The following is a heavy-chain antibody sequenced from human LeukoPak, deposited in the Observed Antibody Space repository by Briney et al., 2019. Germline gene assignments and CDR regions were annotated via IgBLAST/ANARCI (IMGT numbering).Heavy chain of an antibody. V-gene: IGHV3-53*01. J-gene: IGHJ4*02. CDR3: ATGQSAYIALDY. CDR1: GFTVSSTY. Sequence: GGSLRLSCVASGFTVSSTYMSWVRQAPGKSLEWVSLIYSGGATYYADSVEGRFTISRDNSKNTVYLQMNSLRVEDTALYYCATGQSAYIALDYWGQGTLVTVSS. D-gene: IGHD3-3*01. CDR2: IYSGGAT.